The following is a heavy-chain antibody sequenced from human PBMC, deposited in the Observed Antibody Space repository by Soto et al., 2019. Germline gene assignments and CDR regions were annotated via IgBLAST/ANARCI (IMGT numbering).Heavy chain of an antibody. J-gene: IGHJ4*02. CDR2: ITDSGANT. CDR3: AKTFYYGSGTQIVFDN. D-gene: IGHD3-10*01. V-gene: IGHV3-23*01. Sequence: GGSLRLSCAASGFTFSSYAMNLVRQAQGRGLEWVSTITDSGANTYYADSVKGRFTVSRDNSKNTLYLQMNSLRAEDTAVYYCAKTFYYGSGTQIVFDNWGQGTLVTVSS. CDR1: GFTFSSYA.